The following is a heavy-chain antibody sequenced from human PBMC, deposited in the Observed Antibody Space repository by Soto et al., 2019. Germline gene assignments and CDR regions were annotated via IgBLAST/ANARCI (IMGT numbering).Heavy chain of an antibody. CDR1: GFTFSSYA. J-gene: IGHJ4*02. D-gene: IGHD2-15*01. CDR2: IWFDGSNK. CDR3: ARGQLPAATTYFDF. V-gene: IGHV3-33*01. Sequence: QVHLVESGGGVVQPGGSLRLSCAASGFTFSSYAIHWVRQAPGKGLGWVAIIWFDGSNKYYADSVKGRFSISRDNSKNTLFLQMDSLRAEDTAVYYCARGQLPAATTYFDFWGQGTLVIVSS.